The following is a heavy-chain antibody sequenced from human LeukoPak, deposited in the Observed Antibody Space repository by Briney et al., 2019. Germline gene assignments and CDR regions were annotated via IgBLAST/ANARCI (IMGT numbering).Heavy chain of an antibody. V-gene: IGHV3-21*01. CDR1: GFTFSNYN. CDR3: AELGITMIGGV. D-gene: IGHD3-10*02. J-gene: IGHJ6*04. CDR2: ITSSGTYI. Sequence: GGSLRLSCAASGFTFSNYNMNWVRQAPGKAMEWVSSITSSGTYIFYADSVKDRFTISRDNAKNSLYLQMNSLRAEDTAVYYCAELGITMIGGVWGKGTTVTISS.